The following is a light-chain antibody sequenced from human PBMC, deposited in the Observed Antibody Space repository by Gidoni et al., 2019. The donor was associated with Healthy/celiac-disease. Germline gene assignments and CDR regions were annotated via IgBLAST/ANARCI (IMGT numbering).Light chain of an antibody. V-gene: IGLV2-8*01. CDR2: EVS. J-gene: IGLJ1*01. CDR1: SSDVGGYNY. CDR3: SSYAGSRGV. Sequence: QSALTQPPSASGSPGQSVTISCTGHSSDVGGYNYVSWYQQHPGKAPKLMIYEVSKRPSGVPDRFSGSKSGNTASLTVSGLQAEDEADYYCSSYAGSRGVFGTGTKVTVL.